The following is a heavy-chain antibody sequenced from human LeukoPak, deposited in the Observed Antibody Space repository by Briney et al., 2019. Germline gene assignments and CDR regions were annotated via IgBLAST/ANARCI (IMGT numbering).Heavy chain of an antibody. CDR3: AKDYSRTPYYYYYYMDV. V-gene: IGHV4-34*01. J-gene: IGHJ6*03. CDR2: INHSGST. Sequence: PSETLSLTCAVYGGSFSGYYWSWIRQPPGKGLEWIGEINHSGSTNYNPSLKSRVTISVDTSKNQFSLKLSSVTAADTAVYYCAKDYSRTPYYYYYYMDVWGKGTTVTVSS. D-gene: IGHD6-13*01. CDR1: GGSFSGYY.